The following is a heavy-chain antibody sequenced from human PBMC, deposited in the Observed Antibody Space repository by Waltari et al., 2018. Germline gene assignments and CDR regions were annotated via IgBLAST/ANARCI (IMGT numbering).Heavy chain of an antibody. V-gene: IGHV1-58*01. J-gene: IGHJ1*01. Sequence: QMQLVQSGPEVKKPGTSVKVSCKASGFTFTSSAVQWVRQARGQRLEWIGWIVVGSGNTNYAQKFQERVTITRDMSTSTAYMELSSLRSEDTAVYYCAAEAAAGRREDFQHWGQGTLVTVSS. CDR3: AAEAAAGRREDFQH. CDR2: IVVGSGNT. D-gene: IGHD6-13*01. CDR1: GFTFTSSA.